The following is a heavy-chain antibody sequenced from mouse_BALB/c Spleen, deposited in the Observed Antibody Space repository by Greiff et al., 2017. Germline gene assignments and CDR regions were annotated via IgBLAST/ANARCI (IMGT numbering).Heavy chain of an antibody. J-gene: IGHJ3*01. CDR1: GYTFTSYW. V-gene: IGHV1-87*01. D-gene: IGHD1-1*01. Sequence: VQLQQSGAELARPGASVKLSCKASGYTFTSYWMQWVKQRPGQGLEWIGAIYPGDGDTRYTQKFKGKATLTADKSSSTAYMQLSSLASEDSAVYYCARSFLLLRSGKDGFAYWGQGTLVTVSA. CDR3: ARSFLLLRSGKDGFAY. CDR2: IYPGDGDT.